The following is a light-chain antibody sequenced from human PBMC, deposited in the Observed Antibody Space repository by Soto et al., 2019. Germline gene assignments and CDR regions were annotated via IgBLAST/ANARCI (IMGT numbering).Light chain of an antibody. CDR3: QQYGSSPMYT. CDR1: QSVSSTY. CDR2: GAS. Sequence: EIVLTQSPGTLSLSPGERATLSCRASQSVSSTYLAWYQQKPGQAPRLLIYGASSRATGIPDRFSGSGSGTDFTLTISSLEPEDFAVYYCQQYGSSPMYTFGQGPKLEIK. J-gene: IGKJ2*01. V-gene: IGKV3-20*01.